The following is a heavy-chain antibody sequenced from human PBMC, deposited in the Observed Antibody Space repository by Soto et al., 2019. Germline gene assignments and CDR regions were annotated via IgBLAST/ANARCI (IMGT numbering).Heavy chain of an antibody. CDR2: IYFRGNT. D-gene: IGHD3-22*01. Sequence: SETLSLTCSVSGDSISRIDYYWTWIRQHPEKGLEWIGNIYFRGNTYYSPSLESRLTISVDTSKNQFSLKLTSVTAADTAVYYCSREGGSYDSGGYLIRGAFDIWGQGTMVTVSS. CDR1: GDSISRIDYY. J-gene: IGHJ3*02. CDR3: SREGGSYDSGGYLIRGAFDI. V-gene: IGHV4-31*03.